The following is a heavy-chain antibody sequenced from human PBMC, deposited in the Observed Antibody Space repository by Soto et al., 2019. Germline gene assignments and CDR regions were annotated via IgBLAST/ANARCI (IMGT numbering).Heavy chain of an antibody. CDR2: INPNSGGT. CDR3: ARALWERLGPLFACALDY. D-gene: IGHD1-26*01. Sequence: ASVKVSCKASGYTFTGYYMHWVRQAPGQGLEWMGWINPNSGGTNYAQKFQGRVTMTRDTSISTAYMELSRLRPDDTAVYYCARALWERLGPLFACALDYWGQGTLVTVSS. J-gene: IGHJ4*02. V-gene: IGHV1-2*02. CDR1: GYTFTGYY.